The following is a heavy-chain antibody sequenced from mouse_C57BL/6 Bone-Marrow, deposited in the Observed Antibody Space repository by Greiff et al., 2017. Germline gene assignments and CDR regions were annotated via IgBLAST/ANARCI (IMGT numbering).Heavy chain of an antibody. Sequence: EVKLMESGGGLVQPGGSLKLSCAASGFTFSDYGMAWVRQAPRKGPEWVAFISNLAYSIYYADTVTGRFTISRANAKNTLYLEMNSLRSEDTAMYYCARRGQRRPLYYAMDYWGQGTSVTVSS. J-gene: IGHJ4*01. V-gene: IGHV5-15*04. CDR2: ISNLAYSI. CDR1: GFTFSDYG. D-gene: IGHD3-2*02. CDR3: ARRGQRRPLYYAMDY.